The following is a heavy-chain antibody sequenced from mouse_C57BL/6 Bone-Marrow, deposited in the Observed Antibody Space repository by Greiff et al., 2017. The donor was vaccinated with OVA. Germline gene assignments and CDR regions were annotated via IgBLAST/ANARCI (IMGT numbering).Heavy chain of an antibody. D-gene: IGHD2-4*01. J-gene: IGHJ2*01. CDR3: ARVYDYDDY. V-gene: IGHV1-55*01. CDR1: GYTFTSYW. CDR2: IYPGSGST. Sequence: QVQLQQPGAELVKPGASVKMSCKASGYTFTSYWITWVKQRPGQGLEWIGDIYPGSGSTNYNEKFKGKATFTADTSSNTAYMQLSSLTTEDSAIYYCARVYDYDDYWGQGTTLTVSS.